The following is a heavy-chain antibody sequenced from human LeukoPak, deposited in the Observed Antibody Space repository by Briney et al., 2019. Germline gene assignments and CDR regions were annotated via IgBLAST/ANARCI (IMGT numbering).Heavy chain of an antibody. CDR3: SRVYYDFCSGYHPDYYYYYMDV. CDR1: GYSFTSYW. CDR2: IYPGDSDT. J-gene: IGHJ6*03. V-gene: IGHV5-51*04. Sequence: GESLKISCKGSGYSFTSYWIGWVRQMPGKGLEWMGIIYPGDSDTRYSPSFQGQVTISADKPISTAYLQWSSLKASDTAMYYCSRVYYDFCSGYHPDYYYYYMDVWGKGTTVTVSS. D-gene: IGHD3-3*01.